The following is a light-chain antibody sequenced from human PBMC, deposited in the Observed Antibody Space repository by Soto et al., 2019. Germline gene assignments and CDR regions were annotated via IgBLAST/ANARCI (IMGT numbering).Light chain of an antibody. CDR3: QQSYSSPPT. J-gene: IGKJ1*01. CDR2: AAS. CDR1: QIISNH. Sequence: DIQMTQSPSSLSASVEDRCIITCRANQIISNHLNWYQQKPGKAPKLLIFAASSLQSGVPSRFSGSRSGPDFTLTISSLQPEDFATYYCQQSYSSPPTFGQGTKVDI. V-gene: IGKV1-39*01.